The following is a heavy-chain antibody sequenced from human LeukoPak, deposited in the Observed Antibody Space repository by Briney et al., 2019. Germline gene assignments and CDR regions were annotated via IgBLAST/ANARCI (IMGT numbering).Heavy chain of an antibody. CDR1: GGSISSYY. Sequence: SETLSLTCTVSGGSISSYYWSWIRQPAGKGLERIGRIYTSGSTNYNPSLKSRVTISVDTSKNQFSLKLSSVTAADTAVYYCARQYIDILTGYHRGELYWYFDLWGRGTLVTVSS. J-gene: IGHJ2*01. D-gene: IGHD3-9*01. V-gene: IGHV4-4*07. CDR3: ARQYIDILTGYHRGELYWYFDL. CDR2: IYTSGST.